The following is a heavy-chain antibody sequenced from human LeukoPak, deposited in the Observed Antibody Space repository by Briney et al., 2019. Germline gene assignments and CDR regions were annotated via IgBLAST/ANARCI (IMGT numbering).Heavy chain of an antibody. CDR2: INPNSGGT. CDR3: ARDTAMAYYFDY. CDR1: GYTFTGYY. Sequence: ASVKVSCKASGYTFTGYYMHWVRQAPGQGPEWMGWINPNSGGTNYAQKFQGRVTMTRDTSISTAYMELSRLRSEDTAVYYCARDTAMAYYFDYWGQGTLVTVSS. J-gene: IGHJ4*02. D-gene: IGHD5-18*01. V-gene: IGHV1-2*02.